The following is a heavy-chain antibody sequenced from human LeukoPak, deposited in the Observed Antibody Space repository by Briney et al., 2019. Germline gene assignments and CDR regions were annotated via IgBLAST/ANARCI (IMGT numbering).Heavy chain of an antibody. Sequence: SETLSLTCTVSGGSISSGGYYWSWIRQHPGKGLEWIGYIYYSGSTYYNPSLKSRVTISVDTSKNQFSLKLSSVTAADTAVYYCARDRGSVSYSFNWFDPSGQGTLVTVFS. CDR1: GGSISSGGYY. V-gene: IGHV4-31*03. J-gene: IGHJ5*02. CDR2: IYYSGST. CDR3: ARDRGSVSYSFNWFDP. D-gene: IGHD3-10*01.